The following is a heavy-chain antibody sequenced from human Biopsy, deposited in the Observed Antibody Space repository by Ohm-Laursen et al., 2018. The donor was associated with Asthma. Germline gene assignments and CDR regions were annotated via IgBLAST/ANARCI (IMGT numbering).Heavy chain of an antibody. CDR3: ARAVDYSHYYGIGV. D-gene: IGHD3-10*01. Sequence: ATVKLSCKTSGSTFNSAGITWARQAPGQGLEWMGWLSVYNGNTKDAQKLQDRVTMITDTSTSTAYMELRSLRSDDTAMYFCARAVDYSHYYGIGVWGQGTTVTVS. V-gene: IGHV1-18*01. J-gene: IGHJ6*02. CDR1: GSTFNSAG. CDR2: LSVYNGNT.